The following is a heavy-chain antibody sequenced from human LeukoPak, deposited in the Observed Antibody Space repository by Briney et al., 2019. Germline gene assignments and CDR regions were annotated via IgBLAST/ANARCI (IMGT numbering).Heavy chain of an antibody. Sequence: TGGSLRLSCAASGITFSSDAMSWVRQAPGKGLEWVSAISGSGGSTYYADPVKGRFTISRDNSKNTLYLQMNSLRAEDRAVYYCAKDRGILYYYDSSGFDYWGQGTLVTVSS. V-gene: IGHV3-23*01. J-gene: IGHJ4*02. D-gene: IGHD3-22*01. CDR2: ISGSGGST. CDR3: AKDRGILYYYDSSGFDY. CDR1: GITFSSDA.